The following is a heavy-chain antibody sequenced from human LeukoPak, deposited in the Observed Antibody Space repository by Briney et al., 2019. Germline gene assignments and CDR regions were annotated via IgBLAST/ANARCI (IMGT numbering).Heavy chain of an antibody. CDR3: ARGLYDILTGYYLFDY. J-gene: IGHJ4*02. CDR1: GFTFSNYW. V-gene: IGHV3-7*01. Sequence: GGSLRLSCEASGFTFSNYWMAWVRPAPGEGLGWVANIKEDGNKENYVDSVKGRFTISRDNAKNSLYLQMNSLRAEDTAVYYCARGLYDILTGYYLFDYWGQGTLVTVSS. D-gene: IGHD3-9*01. CDR2: IKEDGNKE.